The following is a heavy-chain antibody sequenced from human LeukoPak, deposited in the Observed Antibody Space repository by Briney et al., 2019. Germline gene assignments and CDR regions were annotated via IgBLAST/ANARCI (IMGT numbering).Heavy chain of an antibody. Sequence: TLSLTCTVSGGSISSGSYYWSWIRQPAGNGLEWIGRIYTSGSTNYNPSLKSRVTISVDTSKNQFSLKLSSVTAADTAVYYCARETAMPTYYFDYWGQGTLVTVSS. CDR3: ARETAMPTYYFDY. D-gene: IGHD5-18*01. CDR2: IYTSGST. J-gene: IGHJ4*02. CDR1: GGSISSGSYY. V-gene: IGHV4-61*02.